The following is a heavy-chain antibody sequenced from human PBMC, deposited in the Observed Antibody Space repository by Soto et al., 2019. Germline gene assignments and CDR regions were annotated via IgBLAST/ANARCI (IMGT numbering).Heavy chain of an antibody. J-gene: IGHJ3*02. Sequence: EVQLVESGGGLVQPGGSLRLSCEASGFTVSSNYMSWVRQAPGKGLEWVPVIYSGGSTYYADSVKGRFTISRDNSKNTLYLQMNSLRAEDTAVYYCARDTPRRAFDIWGQGTMVTVSS. CDR2: IYSGGST. CDR3: ARDTPRRAFDI. V-gene: IGHV3-66*01. CDR1: GFTVSSNY.